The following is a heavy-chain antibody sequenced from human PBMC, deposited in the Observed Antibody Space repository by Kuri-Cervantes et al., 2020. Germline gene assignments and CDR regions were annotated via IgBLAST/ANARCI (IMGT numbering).Heavy chain of an antibody. J-gene: IGHJ6*02. CDR3: ARDKVVVVVAATYYYYYGMDV. D-gene: IGHD2-15*01. CDR1: GYTFTGYY. CDR2: INPNSGGT. V-gene: IGHV1-2*04. Sequence: ASVKVSCKASGYTFTGYYMHWVRQAPGQGLEWMGWINPNSGGTNYAQKFQGWVTMTRDTSISTAYMELSRLRSDDTAVYYCARDKVVVVVAATYYYYYGMDVWGQGTTVTVSS.